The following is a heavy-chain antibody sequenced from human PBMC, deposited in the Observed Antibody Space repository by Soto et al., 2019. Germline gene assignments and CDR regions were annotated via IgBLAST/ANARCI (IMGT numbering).Heavy chain of an antibody. V-gene: IGHV3-30*18. CDR2: ISYDGSNK. Sequence: GGSLRLSCAASGFTFSSYGMHWVRQAPGKGLEWVAVISYDGSNKYYADSVKGRFTISRDNSKNTLYLQMNSLRAEDTAVYYCAKDRHRSITGTTFNYYYGMDVWGQGTTVTSP. J-gene: IGHJ6*02. CDR1: GFTFSSYG. D-gene: IGHD1-20*01. CDR3: AKDRHRSITGTTFNYYYGMDV.